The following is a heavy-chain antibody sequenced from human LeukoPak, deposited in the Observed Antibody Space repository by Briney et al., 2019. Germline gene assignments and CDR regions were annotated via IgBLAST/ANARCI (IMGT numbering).Heavy chain of an antibody. CDR1: GFTFSSYA. D-gene: IGHD3-9*01. V-gene: IGHV3-23*01. CDR2: ISSSSSYI. Sequence: GGSLRLSCAASGFTFSSYAMSWVRQAPGKGLEWVSSISSSSSYIYYADSVKGRFTISRDNSKNTLYLQMNSLRAEDTAVYYCAKLNGGLRYFYWLHDYWGQGTLVTVSS. CDR3: AKLNGGLRYFYWLHDY. J-gene: IGHJ4*02.